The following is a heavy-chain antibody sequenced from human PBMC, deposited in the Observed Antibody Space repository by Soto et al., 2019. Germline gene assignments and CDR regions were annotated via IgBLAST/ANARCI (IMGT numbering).Heavy chain of an antibody. Sequence: ASVKVSCKASGGGNLRDYRTTWVRQAPGQGLEWMGGIIPKLGSANYAQNFQGRVTITADESTGTVSMELRSLRSEDTAVYYCARGHYDFWSGWVIGRIEAGDAFDIWGKGTMVTVSS. CDR2: IIPKLGSA. CDR3: ARGHYDFWSGWVIGRIEAGDAFDI. D-gene: IGHD3-3*01. V-gene: IGHV1-69*13. J-gene: IGHJ3*02. CDR1: GGGNLRDYR.